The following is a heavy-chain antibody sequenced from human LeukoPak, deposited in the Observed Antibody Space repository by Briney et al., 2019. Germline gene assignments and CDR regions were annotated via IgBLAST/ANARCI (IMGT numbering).Heavy chain of an antibody. CDR3: ASSIAAAGTGYFQH. CDR2: IYYSGST. J-gene: IGHJ1*01. V-gene: IGHV4-59*08. CDR1: GGSISSYY. Sequence: NPSETLSLTCTVSGGSISSYYWSWIRQPPGKGLEWIGYIYYSGSTNYNPSLKGRVTISVDTSKNQFSLKLSSVTAADTAVYYCASSIAAAGTGYFQHWGQGTLVTVSS. D-gene: IGHD6-13*01.